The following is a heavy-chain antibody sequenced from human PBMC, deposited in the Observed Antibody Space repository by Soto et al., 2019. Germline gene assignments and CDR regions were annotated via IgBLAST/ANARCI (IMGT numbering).Heavy chain of an antibody. CDR2: IYYSGNT. J-gene: IGHJ4*02. D-gene: IGHD1-20*01. CDR3: ARHGPMTYNWNHLDD. CDR1: GGSISSSSYY. V-gene: IGHV4-39*01. Sequence: LQLQESGPGLVKPSETLSLTCTVSGGSISSSSYYWGWIRQPPGEGLEWIGTIYYSGNTYYNPSLKSRGTISVYTSKNQFSMKRRTVTATDTAVYYCARHGPMTYNWNHLDDWGQGTLVTVSS.